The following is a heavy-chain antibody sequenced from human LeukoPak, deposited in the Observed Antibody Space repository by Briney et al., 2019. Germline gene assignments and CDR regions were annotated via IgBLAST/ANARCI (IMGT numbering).Heavy chain of an antibody. CDR2: IYHSGST. J-gene: IGHJ6*03. CDR1: GGSISSYY. V-gene: IGHV4-59*04. CDR3: AKISYYYYYMDV. Sequence: SETLSLTCTVSGGSISSYYWSWIRQPPGKGLEWIGSIYHSGSTYYNPSLKSRVTISIDTSKNQFSLKLSSVTAADTAVYYCAKISYYYYYMDVWGKGTTVTVSS.